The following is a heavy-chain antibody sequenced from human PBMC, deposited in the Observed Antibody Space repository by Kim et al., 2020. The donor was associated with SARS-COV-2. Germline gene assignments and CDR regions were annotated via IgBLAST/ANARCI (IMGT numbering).Heavy chain of an antibody. D-gene: IGHD6-19*01. V-gene: IGHV4-59*08. CDR3: ARQQWLVPYYYGMDV. Sequence: PTPTGRVTISVDTSQNQFSLKLSSVTAADTAVYYCARQQWLVPYYYGMDVWGQGTTVTVSS. J-gene: IGHJ6*02.